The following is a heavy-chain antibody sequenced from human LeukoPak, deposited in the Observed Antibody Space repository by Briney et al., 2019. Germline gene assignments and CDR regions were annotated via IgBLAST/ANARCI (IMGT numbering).Heavy chain of an antibody. CDR1: GYTFTSYD. D-gene: IGHD3-3*01. J-gene: IGHJ4*02. CDR3: ALGTYYDFWSGYEGAPTFDY. CDR2: MNPNSGNT. Sequence: GASVTVSCKASGYTFTSYDINWVRQATGQGLEWMGWMNPNSGNTGYAQKFQGRVTITRNTSISTAYMELSSLRSEDTAVYYCALGTYYDFWSGYEGAPTFDYWGQGTLVTVSS. V-gene: IGHV1-8*03.